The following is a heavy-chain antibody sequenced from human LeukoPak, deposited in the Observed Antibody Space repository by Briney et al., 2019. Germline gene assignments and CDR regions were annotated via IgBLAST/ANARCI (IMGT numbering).Heavy chain of an antibody. CDR1: GFTFGNAW. J-gene: IGHJ6*02. D-gene: IGHD2-21*02. CDR2: IKSKTDGGTT. CDR3: TTVVVVTAVHYYGMDV. V-gene: IGHV3-15*01. Sequence: GGSLRLSCAASGFTFGNAWMSWVRQAPGKGLEWVGRIKSKTDGGTTDYAAPVKGRFTISRDDSKNTLYLQMNSLKTEDTAVYYCTTVVVVTAVHYYGMDVWGQGTTVTVSS.